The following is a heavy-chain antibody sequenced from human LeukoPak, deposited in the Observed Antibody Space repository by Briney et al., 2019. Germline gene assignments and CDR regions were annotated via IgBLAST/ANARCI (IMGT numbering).Heavy chain of an antibody. CDR1: GYTFTTYA. CDR2: IITYNGNT. J-gene: IGHJ2*01. Sequence: ASVKVSCKASGYTFTTYAISWVRQAPGQGLEWMGWIITYNGNTNYAQKFQGRVTLTTDTSTSTAYMDLRSLRSDDTAVYHCARVTLGSWYFDLWGRGTLVTVSS. CDR3: ARVTLGSWYFDL. V-gene: IGHV1-18*01. D-gene: IGHD2-15*01.